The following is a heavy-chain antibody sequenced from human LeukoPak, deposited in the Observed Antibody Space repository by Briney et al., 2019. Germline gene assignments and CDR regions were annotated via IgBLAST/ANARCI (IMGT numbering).Heavy chain of an antibody. CDR2: MWYDGSNK. J-gene: IGHJ6*04. Sequence: PGRSLRLSCAASGFTFSSYGMHWVRQAPGKGLEWVAVMWYDGSNKYYADSVKGRFTISRDNSKNTLYLQMNSLRAEDTAMYYCARDGYDILTGYHPWYYGMDVWGKGTTVTVSS. CDR3: ARDGYDILTGYHPWYYGMDV. V-gene: IGHV3-33*01. CDR1: GFTFSSYG. D-gene: IGHD3-9*01.